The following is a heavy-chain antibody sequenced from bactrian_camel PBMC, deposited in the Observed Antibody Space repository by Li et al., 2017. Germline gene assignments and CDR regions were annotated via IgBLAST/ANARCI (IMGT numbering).Heavy chain of an antibody. V-gene: IGHV3S55*01. Sequence: HVQLVESGGGSVQAGGSLRLSCVWSPRAYGTWCMYWFRQVLGKEREGVAFINRAGSTTYSDSVKGRFTISHDAAKNTLYLQMNSLKPEDTAMYYCAARAGGDSSFNAQWYAYWGQGTQVTVS. CDR1: PRAYGTWC. CDR2: INRAGST. J-gene: IGHJ4*01. D-gene: IGHD2*01. CDR3: AARAGGDSSFNAQWYAY.